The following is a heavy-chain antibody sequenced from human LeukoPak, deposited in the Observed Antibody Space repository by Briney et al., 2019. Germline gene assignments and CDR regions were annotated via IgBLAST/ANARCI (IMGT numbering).Heavy chain of an antibody. J-gene: IGHJ4*02. V-gene: IGHV3-66*01. Sequence: GGSLRLSCAASGFTVSSIYISWVRQAPGKGLEWVSVIYSGGSTYYADSVKGRFTISRDNSKNTLYLQMNSLRAEDTAVYYCARAGIIVGPASDYWGQGTLVTVSS. CDR3: ARAGIIVGPASDY. D-gene: IGHD1-26*01. CDR1: GFTVSSIY. CDR2: IYSGGST.